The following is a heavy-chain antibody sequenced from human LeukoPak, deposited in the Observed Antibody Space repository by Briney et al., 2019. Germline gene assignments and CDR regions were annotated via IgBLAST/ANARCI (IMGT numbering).Heavy chain of an antibody. CDR2: ISSSGSDT. J-gene: IGHJ4*02. CDR1: GFTFSSYA. V-gene: IGHV3-23*01. Sequence: GGSLRLSCAASGFTFSSYAMSWVRQAPGEGLEWVSAISSSGSDTYHADSVKGRFTTSRDKSKNTLYLQMNSLRAEDTAVYYCARQIGYCSSGTCYFDFWGQGSLVTVSA. CDR3: ARQIGYCSSGTCYFDF. D-gene: IGHD2-15*01.